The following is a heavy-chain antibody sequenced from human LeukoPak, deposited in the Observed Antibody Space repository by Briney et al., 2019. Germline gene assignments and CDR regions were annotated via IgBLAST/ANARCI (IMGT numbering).Heavy chain of an antibody. D-gene: IGHD6-13*01. CDR2: IYYSGST. CDR3: AREIRGRGIAAAGTPGRYYYYMDG. CDR1: GGSISSYY. V-gene: IGHV4-59*01. J-gene: IGHJ6*03. Sequence: SETLSLTCTVSGGSISSYYWSWIRQPPGKGLEWIGYIYYSGSTNYNPSLKSRVTISVDTSKNQFSLKLSSVTAADTAVYYCAREIRGRGIAAAGTPGRYYYYMDGWGKGTTVTVSS.